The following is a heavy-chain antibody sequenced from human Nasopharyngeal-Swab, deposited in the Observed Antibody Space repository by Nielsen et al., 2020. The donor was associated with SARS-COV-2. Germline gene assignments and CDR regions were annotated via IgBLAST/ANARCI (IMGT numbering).Heavy chain of an antibody. CDR3: ARDWGLSGSAG. D-gene: IGHD1-26*01. Sequence: GESLKISCAASGFTFSSYSMNWVRQAPGKGLEWVSHISSSSSTIYYADSVKGRFTISRDNAKNSLYLQMNSLRAEDTAVYYCARDWGLSGSAGWGQGTLVTVSS. V-gene: IGHV3-48*04. J-gene: IGHJ4*02. CDR1: GFTFSSYS. CDR2: ISSSSSTI.